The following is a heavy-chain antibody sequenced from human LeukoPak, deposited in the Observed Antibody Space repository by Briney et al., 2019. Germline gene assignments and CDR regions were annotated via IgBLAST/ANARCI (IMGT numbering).Heavy chain of an antibody. V-gene: IGHV4-61*08. CDR1: GGSISSGGYY. CDR2: TYYSGST. CDR3: AREGDTAPFDY. J-gene: IGHJ4*02. D-gene: IGHD5-18*01. Sequence: PSETLSLTCTVSGGSISSGGYYWSWIRQHPGKGLEWIGYTYYSGSTNYNPSLKSRVTISVDTSKNQFSLKLSSVTAADTAVYYCAREGDTAPFDYWGQGTLVTVSS.